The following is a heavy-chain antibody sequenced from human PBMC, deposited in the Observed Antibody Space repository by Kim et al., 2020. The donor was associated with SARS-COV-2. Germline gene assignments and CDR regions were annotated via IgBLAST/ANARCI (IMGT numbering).Heavy chain of an antibody. CDR3: ARDLTYLYSSSSVAHLGY. CDR2: ISAYNGNT. D-gene: IGHD6-13*01. J-gene: IGHJ4*02. Sequence: ASVKVSCKASGYTFTSYGISWVRQAPGQGLEWMGWISAYNGNTNYAQKLQGRVTMTTDTSTSTAYMELRSLRSDDTAVYYCARDLTYLYSSSSVAHLGYWGQGTLVTVSS. V-gene: IGHV1-18*01. CDR1: GYTFTSYG.